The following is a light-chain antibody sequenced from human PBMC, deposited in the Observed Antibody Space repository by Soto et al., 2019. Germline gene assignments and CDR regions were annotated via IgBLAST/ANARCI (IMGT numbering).Light chain of an antibody. CDR3: QQRNDWPWT. CDR2: DVS. V-gene: IGKV3-11*01. Sequence: EIVMTQSPATLSVSPGERVTLSCRASQSVDSNYLAWYQQKPGQAPRLLVYDVSNRAAGIPTRFSGGGSGTDFTLTISNVEPEDFAVYYCQQRNDWPWTFGQGTKVDIK. J-gene: IGKJ1*01. CDR1: QSVDSNY.